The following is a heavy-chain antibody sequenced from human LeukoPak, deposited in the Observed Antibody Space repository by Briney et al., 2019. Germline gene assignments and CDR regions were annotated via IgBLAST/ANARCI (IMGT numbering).Heavy chain of an antibody. CDR2: ISAYNGNT. V-gene: IGHV1-18*01. CDR3: ARGVGGSYILAFDI. J-gene: IGHJ3*02. Sequence: ASVTVSCKASGYTFTSYGISWVRQAPGQGPEWMGWISAYNGNTNYAQKLQGRVTMTTDTSTSTAYVELRSLRSEDTAVYYCARGVGGSYILAFDIWGQGTMVTVSS. CDR1: GYTFTSYG. D-gene: IGHD1-26*01.